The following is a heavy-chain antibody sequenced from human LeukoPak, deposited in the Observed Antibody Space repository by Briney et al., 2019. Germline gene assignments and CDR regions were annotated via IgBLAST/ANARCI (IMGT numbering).Heavy chain of an antibody. CDR2: ISSSGSAI. Sequence: PGGSLRLSCAASGFPLSSYSINWVRQAPGKGLEWVSYISSSGSAIYCVDSVKGRLTVSRDNAKNSLFLQMNSPRAEDTAVYYCVRVKGSYFDYWGQGALVTVSS. D-gene: IGHD2-15*01. CDR1: GFPLSSYS. J-gene: IGHJ4*02. CDR3: VRVKGSYFDY. V-gene: IGHV3-48*01.